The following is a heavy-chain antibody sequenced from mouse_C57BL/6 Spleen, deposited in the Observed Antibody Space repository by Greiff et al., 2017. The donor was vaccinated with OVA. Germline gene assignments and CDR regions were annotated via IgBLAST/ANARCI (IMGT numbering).Heavy chain of an antibody. CDR2: IDPSDSYT. CDR3: AREEGHYGSSSAWFAY. CDR1: GYTFTSYW. Sequence: QVQLKQSGAELVKPGASVKLSCKASGYTFTSYWMQWVKQRPGQGLEWIGEIDPSDSYTNYNQKFKGKATLTVDTSSSTAYMQLSSLTSEDSAVYYCAREEGHYGSSSAWFAYWGQGTLVTVSA. V-gene: IGHV1-50*01. D-gene: IGHD1-1*01. J-gene: IGHJ3*01.